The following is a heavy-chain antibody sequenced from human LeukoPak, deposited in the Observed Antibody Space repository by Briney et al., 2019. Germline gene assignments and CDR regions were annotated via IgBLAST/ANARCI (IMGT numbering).Heavy chain of an antibody. CDR3: ARRGDSYWFVDY. CDR2: IYPGDSDT. CDR1: GYSFTNYW. J-gene: IGHJ4*02. D-gene: IGHD1-26*01. V-gene: IGHV5-51*01. Sequence: GESLKISCKGSGYSFTNYWIGWVRQLPGKGLEWMGIIYPGDSDTRYIPSFQGQVTISADKSINTAYLQWSSLKASYTAMYYCARRGDSYWFVDYWGQGTLVTVSS.